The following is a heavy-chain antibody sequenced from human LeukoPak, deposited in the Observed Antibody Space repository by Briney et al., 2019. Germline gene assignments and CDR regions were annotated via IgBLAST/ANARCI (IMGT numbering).Heavy chain of an antibody. D-gene: IGHD3-10*01. CDR2: INPNSGGT. J-gene: IGHJ5*02. CDR3: ARDHVRITMVRGVIPAYNWFDP. Sequence: ASVKVSCKASGYTFTGYYMHWVRQAPGQGFEWMGWINPNSGGTNYAQKFQGRVTMTRDTSISTAYMELSRLRSDDTAVYYCARDHVRITMVRGVIPAYNWFDPWGQGTLVTVSS. CDR1: GYTFTGYY. V-gene: IGHV1-2*02.